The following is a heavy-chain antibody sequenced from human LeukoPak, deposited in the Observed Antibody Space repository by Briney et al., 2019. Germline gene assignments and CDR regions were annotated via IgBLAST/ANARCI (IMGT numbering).Heavy chain of an antibody. V-gene: IGHV4-59*12. CDR2: IYYSGST. CDR3: ARDYSANYYDSSGYYYVRWFDP. Sequence: SETLSLTCTVSGGSISSYYWSWIRQPPGKGLEWIGDIYYSGSTNYNPSLKSRVTISVDTSKNKSSLKLSSVTAADTAVYYCARDYSANYYDSSGYYYVRWFDPWGQGTLVTVSS. CDR1: GGSISSYY. J-gene: IGHJ5*02. D-gene: IGHD3-22*01.